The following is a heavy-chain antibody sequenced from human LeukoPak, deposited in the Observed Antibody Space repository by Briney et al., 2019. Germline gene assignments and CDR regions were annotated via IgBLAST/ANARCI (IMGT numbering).Heavy chain of an antibody. CDR1: GFSFNYYS. CDR3: ARVSVDSSSWYSLDY. CDR2: ISHDGNNK. V-gene: IGHV3-30-3*01. Sequence: GGTLRLSCAASGFSFNYYSLHWVRQAPGKGLEWVTVISHDGNNKYYADSVKGRFTISRDNAKNTLYLQMNSLRAEDTAVYYCARVSVDSSSWYSLDYWGQGTLVTVSS. D-gene: IGHD6-13*01. J-gene: IGHJ4*02.